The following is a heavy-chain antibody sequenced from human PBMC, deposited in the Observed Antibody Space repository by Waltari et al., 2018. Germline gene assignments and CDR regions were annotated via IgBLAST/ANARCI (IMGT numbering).Heavy chain of an antibody. CDR2: INTKNGHP. CDR1: GYTFTDYT. Sequence: QVQLAQSGSELKEPGASVKVSCRTCGYTFTDYTINWVRQAPGQGLEWMGWINTKNGHPTYVQGFTGRFVFSLDTSVSTTYLQITGLKAEDTAVYFCARALLGLTNRLDVWGQGTTVTISS. D-gene: IGHD4-17*01. J-gene: IGHJ6*02. CDR3: ARALLGLTNRLDV. V-gene: IGHV7-4-1*02.